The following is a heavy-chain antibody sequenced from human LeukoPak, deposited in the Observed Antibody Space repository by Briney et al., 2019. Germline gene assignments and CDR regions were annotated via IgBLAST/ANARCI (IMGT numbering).Heavy chain of an antibody. CDR3: ARGGTAMAGFDY. Sequence: SETLSLTCTVSGGSISSSSYYWGWIRQPPGKGLEWIGSIYYSGSTYYNPSLKSRFTISVDTSKNQFSLKLSSVTAADTAVYYCARGGTAMAGFDYWGQGTLVTVSS. CDR1: GGSISSSSYY. J-gene: IGHJ4*02. D-gene: IGHD5-18*01. CDR2: IYYSGST. V-gene: IGHV4-39*07.